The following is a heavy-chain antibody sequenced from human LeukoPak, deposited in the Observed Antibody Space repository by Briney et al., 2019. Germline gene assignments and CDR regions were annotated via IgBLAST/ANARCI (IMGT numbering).Heavy chain of an antibody. CDR2: IYTSGSI. J-gene: IGHJ6*03. CDR3: ARGPEYYYYYYMDV. V-gene: IGHV4-4*07. CDR1: GGSISSYY. Sequence: PSETLSLTCTVSGGSISSYYWSWIRQPAGKGLEWIGRIYTSGSITYNPSLKSRVTISVDTSKNQFSLKLSSVTAADTAVYYCARGPEYYYYYYMDVWGKGTTVTVSS.